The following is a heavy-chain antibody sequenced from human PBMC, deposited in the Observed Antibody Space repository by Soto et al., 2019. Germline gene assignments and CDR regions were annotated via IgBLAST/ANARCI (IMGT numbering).Heavy chain of an antibody. CDR1: GYTFTTYY. D-gene: IGHD6-13*01. Sequence: QVQLVQSGAEVRKPGASVKISCKPSGYTFTTYYVHWVRQAPGQGLEWMGIIVPSDGGTSYAPKFQGRVTMTRATSTSTVYMELSSLRSEDTAVYFCATAAYSTSWYDFWGQGTLVTVSS. V-gene: IGHV1-46*01. J-gene: IGHJ5*01. CDR3: ATAAYSTSWYDF. CDR2: IVPSDGGT.